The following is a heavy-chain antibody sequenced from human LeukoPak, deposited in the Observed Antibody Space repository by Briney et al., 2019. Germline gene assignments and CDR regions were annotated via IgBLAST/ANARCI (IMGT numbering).Heavy chain of an antibody. J-gene: IGHJ4*02. CDR3: AKGPRIQLWGIDY. V-gene: IGHV3-30*18. Sequence: GGSLRLSCAASGFTFSNYGMHCVRQAPGKGLEWVAVISYDESYKYYADSVKGRFTISRDNSKNTLFLQMNSLRAEDTAVYYCAKGPRIQLWGIDYWGQGALVTVSS. CDR2: ISYDESYK. CDR1: GFTFSNYG. D-gene: IGHD5-18*01.